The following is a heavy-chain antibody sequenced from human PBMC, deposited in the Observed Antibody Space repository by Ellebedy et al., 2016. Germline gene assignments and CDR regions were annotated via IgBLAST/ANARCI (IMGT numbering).Heavy chain of an antibody. V-gene: IGHV4-34*01. D-gene: IGHD3-22*01. J-gene: IGHJ4*02. Sequence: SQTLSLTCAVYGGPFSGYYWRWIRQPPGKGLEWIGEINHSGSTNYNPSLKNRVTISIDTSRNQFSLRLNSVTAADTAVYYCASDKRIVGLTTIDYWGRGTLVTVSS. CDR2: INHSGST. CDR1: GGPFSGYY. CDR3: ASDKRIVGLTTIDY.